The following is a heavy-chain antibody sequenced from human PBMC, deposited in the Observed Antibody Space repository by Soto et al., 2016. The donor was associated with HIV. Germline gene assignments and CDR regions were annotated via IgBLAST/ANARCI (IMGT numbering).Heavy chain of an antibody. V-gene: IGHV1-2*02. CDR3: ARRGNYGSGSLGD. CDR2: ISPDGDDT. Sequence: QVQLVQSGAEVRKPGASVKVSCKASRHSLTAYYMHWVRQAPGQGLEWMGWISPDGDDTNYAQKLQGRVTMTTDTSTSTAYMELRSLRSDDTAVYYCARRGNYGSGSLGDWGQGTLVTVSS. CDR1: RHSLTAYY. J-gene: IGHJ4*02. D-gene: IGHD3-10*01.